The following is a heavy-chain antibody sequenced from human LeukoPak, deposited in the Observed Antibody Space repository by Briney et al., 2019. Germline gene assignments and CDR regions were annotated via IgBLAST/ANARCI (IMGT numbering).Heavy chain of an antibody. CDR1: GVTFSSYW. CDR3: ARAILRGSNYYDGMDY. Sequence: GGALRLSCAASGVTFSSYWMHWVRHAPGKGLVWGSRINSDVSSTRYADSVKGRFTISRDNAKNTLYLQMNSLRAEDTAVYYCARAILRGSNYYDGMDYWGQGTTVTVSS. V-gene: IGHV3-74*01. J-gene: IGHJ6*02. CDR2: INSDVSST. D-gene: IGHD6-25*01.